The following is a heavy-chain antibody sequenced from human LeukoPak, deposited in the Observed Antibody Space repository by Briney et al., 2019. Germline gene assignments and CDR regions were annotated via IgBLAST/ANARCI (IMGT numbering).Heavy chain of an antibody. J-gene: IGHJ6*03. CDR1: GFTFSSYA. CDR2: ISGSGGST. V-gene: IGHV3-23*01. Sequence: GGSLRLSCAASGFTFSSYATSWVRQAPGKGLEWVSAISGSGGSTYYAHSVKGRFTISRDNSKDTLYLQMYSLRAEDTALYYCASGQDDYYYYYMDVWGKGTTVTVSS. D-gene: IGHD5-24*01. CDR3: ASGQDDYYYYYMDV.